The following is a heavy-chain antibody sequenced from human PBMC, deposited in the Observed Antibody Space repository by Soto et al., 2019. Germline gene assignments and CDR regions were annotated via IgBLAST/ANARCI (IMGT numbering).Heavy chain of an antibody. J-gene: IGHJ5*01. V-gene: IGHV3-30*18. D-gene: IGHD6-25*01. Sequence: QVQLVESGGGVVQPGTSLRLSCVVSAFTLSNTGVHWVRQAPGKGLEWVAMISHDGFSQHYADSVRGRFTISRDNSNNTLYMQIVSLRPEDTAVSSVAKGWGSGGWFNWFDYWGQGTLVIVSS. CDR2: ISHDGFSQ. CDR3: AKGWGSGGWFNWFDY. CDR1: AFTLSNTG.